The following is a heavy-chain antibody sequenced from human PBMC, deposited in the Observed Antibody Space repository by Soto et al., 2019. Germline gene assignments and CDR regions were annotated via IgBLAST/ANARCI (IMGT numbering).Heavy chain of an antibody. J-gene: IGHJ4*02. CDR2: IYHSGTT. D-gene: IGHD6-19*01. CDR1: GGSISSGGYS. V-gene: IGHV4-30-2*01. CDR3: ARDKYSSGWSIFDY. Sequence: PSETLSLTCAVSGGSISSGGYSWSWIRQPPGKGLEWIGYIYHSGTTYYNPSLKSRVTISVDRSKNQFSLKLSSVTAADTAVYYCARDKYSSGWSIFDYWGQGTLVTVSS.